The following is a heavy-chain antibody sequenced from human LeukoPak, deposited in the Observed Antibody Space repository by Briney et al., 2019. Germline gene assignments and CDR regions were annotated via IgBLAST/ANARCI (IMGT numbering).Heavy chain of an antibody. CDR3: ARLTSRPSNYYSMDV. CDR2: INPNNGNA. D-gene: IGHD2-2*01. CDR1: GYTFTSFD. J-gene: IGHJ6*03. Sequence: ASVKVSCKASGYTFTSFDLNWVRQAPGQGLEWVGWINPNNGNADYAQRFQGRVTMTRDTAISTVYMELSSLTYEDTAVYYCARLTSRPSNYYSMDVWGKGTTVTVSS. V-gene: IGHV1-8*01.